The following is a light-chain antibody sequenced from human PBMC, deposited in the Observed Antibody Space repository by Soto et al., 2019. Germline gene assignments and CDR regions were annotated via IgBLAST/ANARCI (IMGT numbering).Light chain of an antibody. J-gene: IGKJ1*01. CDR2: KES. V-gene: IGKV1-5*03. CDR1: QTISSW. CDR3: QNYNSYSEV. Sequence: DIQMTQSPSTLSGSVGDRVTITCRASQTISSWLAWYQQKPGKAPKLLIYKESTLKSGVPSRFSGSGSGKEFTLTIRSLQHYEFATYSRQNYNSYSEVFGQGTKVEIK.